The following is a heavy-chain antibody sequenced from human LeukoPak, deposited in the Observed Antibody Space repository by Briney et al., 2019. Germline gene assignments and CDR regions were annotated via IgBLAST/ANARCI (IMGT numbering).Heavy chain of an antibody. CDR2: ISSGSRYI. CDR3: TRDQSGSGFNSDY. J-gene: IGHJ4*02. D-gene: IGHD5-24*01. CDR1: GFTFSDYY. V-gene: IGHV3-11*05. Sequence: PGGSLRLSCAASGFTFSDYYMSWIRQAPGKGLEWVSYISSGSRYIDYADSVEGRFTISRDNAKNSVYLQMTNLRAEDTAVYYCTRDQSGSGFNSDYWGQGTLVTVSS.